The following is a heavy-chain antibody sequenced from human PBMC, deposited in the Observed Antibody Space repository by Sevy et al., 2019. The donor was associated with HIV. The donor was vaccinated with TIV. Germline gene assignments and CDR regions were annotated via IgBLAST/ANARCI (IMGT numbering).Heavy chain of an antibody. D-gene: IGHD2-2*01. Sequence: GGSLRLSCAASGFTFSNYGMHWARQAPGKGLEWVAFIRYDGSNSYSADSVKGRFTISRDNSKTTLYLQINSLRAEDTAVYYCAKDYRIYCSRTSCLFDYWGQGTLVTVSS. CDR3: AKDYRIYCSRTSCLFDY. J-gene: IGHJ4*02. V-gene: IGHV3-30*02. CDR2: IRYDGSNS. CDR1: GFTFSNYG.